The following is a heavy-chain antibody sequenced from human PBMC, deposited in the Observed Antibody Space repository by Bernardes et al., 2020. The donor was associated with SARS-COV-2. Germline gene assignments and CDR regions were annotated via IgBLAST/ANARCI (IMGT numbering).Heavy chain of an antibody. CDR2: IKQDGSEK. CDR3: ARDIGLRGPEYYYYYGMDV. V-gene: IGHV3-7*01. D-gene: IGHD4-17*01. CDR1: GFTFSSYW. Sequence: GGSLRLSCAASGFTFSSYWMSWVRQAPGKGLEWVANIKQDGSEKYYVDSVKGRFTISRDNAKNSLYLQMNSLRAEDTAVYYCARDIGLRGPEYYYYYGMDVWGQGTTVTVSS. J-gene: IGHJ6*02.